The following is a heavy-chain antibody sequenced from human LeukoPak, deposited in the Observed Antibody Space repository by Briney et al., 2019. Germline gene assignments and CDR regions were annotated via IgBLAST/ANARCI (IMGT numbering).Heavy chain of an antibody. V-gene: IGHV3-48*04. CDR3: ARVTPINYYGMDV. Sequence: GGSLRLSCAASGFTFSSYSMNWVRQAPGKGLEWVSYISSSSSTIYYADSVKGRFTISRDNAKNSLYLQMNSLRAEDTAVYYCARVTPINYYGMDVWGQGTTVTVSS. J-gene: IGHJ6*02. D-gene: IGHD3-16*01. CDR1: GFTFSSYS. CDR2: ISSSSSTI.